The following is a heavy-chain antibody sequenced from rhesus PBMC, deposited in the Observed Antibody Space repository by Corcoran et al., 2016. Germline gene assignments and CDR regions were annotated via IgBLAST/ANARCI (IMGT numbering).Heavy chain of an antibody. CDR3: ANSDSGDY. Sequence: EVQLVESGGGLVQPGGSLRLSCAAPGFTSGNSDLIWIRQAPGKGMEWVSYISSGGSIYYSDSVKGRFTLSRDNAKNTLYLQMSSLRVEDTAVYYCANSDSGDYWGQGVLVTVSS. CDR2: ISSGGSI. D-gene: IGHD2-33*01. J-gene: IGHJ4*01. V-gene: IGHV3S43*01. CDR1: GFTSGNSD.